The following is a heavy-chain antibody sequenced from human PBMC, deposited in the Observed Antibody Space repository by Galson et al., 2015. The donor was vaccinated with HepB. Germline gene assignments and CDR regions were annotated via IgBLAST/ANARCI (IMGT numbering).Heavy chain of an antibody. V-gene: IGHV3-21*01. Sequence: SLRLSCAASGFTVDDYIMNWVRQAPGKGLEWVSSISSTSYYIYYADSVKGRFTISRDNAKHSLYLQMNSLRAEDTAVYYCARYPPVIQGYYEGGPHDAFDMWGQGTVVTVSS. CDR3: ARYPPVIQGYYEGGPHDAFDM. D-gene: IGHD3-22*01. J-gene: IGHJ3*02. CDR2: ISSTSYYI. CDR1: GFTVDDYI.